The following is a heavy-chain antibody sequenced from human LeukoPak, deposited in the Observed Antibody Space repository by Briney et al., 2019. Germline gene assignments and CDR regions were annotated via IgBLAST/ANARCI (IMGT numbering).Heavy chain of an antibody. J-gene: IGHJ4*02. Sequence: GGSLRLSCVASGFTFRNYGMHWVRQAPGKRLEWVALISYGGSNKYSANSVKGRITISRDNSKNTLYVQMNSLGAEDTAVYYCAKDHRDGYNYGVFDYWGQGTLVTVSS. CDR1: GFTFRNYG. CDR2: ISYGGSNK. CDR3: AKDHRDGYNYGVFDY. D-gene: IGHD5-24*01. V-gene: IGHV3-30*18.